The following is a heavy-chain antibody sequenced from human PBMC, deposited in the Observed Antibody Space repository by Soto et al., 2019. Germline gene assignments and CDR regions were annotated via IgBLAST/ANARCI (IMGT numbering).Heavy chain of an antibody. Sequence: EVQLLESGGGLVQPGGSLRLSCAASGFTFSSYAMSWVRQAPGKGLEWVSAIIGSGGSTYYADSVKGRFTISGDNSKNPLYLQMNSLRAEDTAVYYCAKLQLGGYYYYGMDVWGQGTTVTVSS. D-gene: IGHD3-16*01. CDR1: GFTFSSYA. J-gene: IGHJ6*02. V-gene: IGHV3-23*01. CDR3: AKLQLGGYYYYGMDV. CDR2: IIGSGGST.